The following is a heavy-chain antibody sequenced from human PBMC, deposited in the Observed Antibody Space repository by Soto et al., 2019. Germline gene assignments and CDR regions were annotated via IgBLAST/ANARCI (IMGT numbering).Heavy chain of an antibody. CDR3: AAERLLYGMDV. V-gene: IGHV1-58*01. CDR1: GFTFSSSS. CDR2: IVVDSGDT. Sequence: ASVKVSCKASGFTFSSSSVQWVRQARGQRLEWIGWIVVDSGDTNFAQKFHERVTITRDMSTRTAYMELSRLRSEDTAVYYCAAERLLYGMDVWGQGTTVTVSS. J-gene: IGHJ6*02.